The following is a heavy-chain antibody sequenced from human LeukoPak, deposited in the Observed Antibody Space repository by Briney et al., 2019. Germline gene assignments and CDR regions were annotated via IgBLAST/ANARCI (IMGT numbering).Heavy chain of an antibody. CDR1: GFTFDNYG. Sequence: GGSLRLSCAASGFTFDNYGMSWVRQAPGKGLEWVPSINWNGDSTTYADSVKGRFTISRDNAKKSLYLQMNSLRAEDTALYYCASATRGGVEAFDIWGQGTLVTVSS. D-gene: IGHD3-16*01. CDR3: ASATRGGVEAFDI. V-gene: IGHV3-20*04. J-gene: IGHJ3*02. CDR2: INWNGDST.